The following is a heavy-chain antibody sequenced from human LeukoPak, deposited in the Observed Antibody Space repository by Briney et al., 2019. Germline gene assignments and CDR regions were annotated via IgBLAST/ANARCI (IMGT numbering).Heavy chain of an antibody. CDR3: ATYPTVTMDY. CDR1: GYTFTSYA. CDR2: INTNTGNP. V-gene: IGHV7-4-1*02. J-gene: IGHJ4*02. Sequence: ASLKVSCKASGYTFTSYAMDWVRQAPGQGLEWMGWINTNTGNPTYAQGFTGRFVFSLDTSVSTAYLQISSLKAEDTAVYYCATYPTVTMDYWGQGTLVTVSS. D-gene: IGHD4-17*01.